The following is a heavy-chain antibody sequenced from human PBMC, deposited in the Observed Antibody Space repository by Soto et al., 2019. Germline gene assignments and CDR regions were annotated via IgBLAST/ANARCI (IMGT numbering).Heavy chain of an antibody. J-gene: IGHJ6*02. CDR1: GYTFTSYG. CDR3: ASGTGDRSYGMDV. D-gene: IGHD7-27*01. Sequence: ASVKVSCKASGYTFTSYGITWVRQAPGQGLEWLGWIDVGNGKAKYSQKFRGRVTMTRDTSTSTAYMELSSLRSEDTAVYYCASGTGDRSYGMDVWGQGTTVTVSS. V-gene: IGHV1-18*01. CDR2: IDVGNGKA.